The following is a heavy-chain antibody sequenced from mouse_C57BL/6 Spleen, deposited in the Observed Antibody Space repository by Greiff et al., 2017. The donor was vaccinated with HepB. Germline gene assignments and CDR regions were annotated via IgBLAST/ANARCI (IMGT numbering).Heavy chain of an antibody. V-gene: IGHV1-62-2*01. CDR3: SRHGYYYGSDYYDY. CDR1: GYTFTEYT. D-gene: IGHD1-1*01. Sequence: QVQLQQSGAELVKPGASVKLSCKASGYTFTEYTIHWVKQRSGKGLEWIGWFYPGSGSIKYNEKFKDKATLTEDKSSSTVYMELSRLTSEDSAVYFCSRHGYYYGSDYYDYWGQGTTLTVSS. CDR2: FYPGSGSI. J-gene: IGHJ2*01.